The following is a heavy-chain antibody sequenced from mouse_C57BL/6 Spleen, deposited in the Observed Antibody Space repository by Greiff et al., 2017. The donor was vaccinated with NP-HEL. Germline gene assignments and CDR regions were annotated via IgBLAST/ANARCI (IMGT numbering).Heavy chain of an antibody. J-gene: IGHJ3*01. D-gene: IGHD2-4*01. CDR3: ARWTYDYSFAY. CDR1: GYTFTSYW. Sequence: VQLQQPGAELVMPGASVKLSCKASGYTFTSYWMHWVKQRPGQGLEWIGEIDPSDSYTNYNQKFKGKSTLTVDKSSSTAYMQLSSLTSEDAAVYYCARWTYDYSFAYWGQGTLVTVSA. CDR2: IDPSDSYT. V-gene: IGHV1-69*01.